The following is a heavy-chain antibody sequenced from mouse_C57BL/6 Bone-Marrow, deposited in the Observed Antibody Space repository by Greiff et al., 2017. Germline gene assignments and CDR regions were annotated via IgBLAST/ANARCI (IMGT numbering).Heavy chain of an antibody. CDR1: GFSLTSYA. CDR2: IWTGGGT. CDR3: GRFYYGSPFAY. J-gene: IGHJ3*01. Sequence: VKLMESGPGLVAPSQSLSITCTVSGFSLTSYAISWVRQPPGKGLEWLGVIWTGGGTTYNSALKSRLSISKDNSKNQVFLKRNSLQTDDTARYYGGRFYYGSPFAYWGQGTLVTVSA. D-gene: IGHD1-1*01. V-gene: IGHV2-9-1*01.